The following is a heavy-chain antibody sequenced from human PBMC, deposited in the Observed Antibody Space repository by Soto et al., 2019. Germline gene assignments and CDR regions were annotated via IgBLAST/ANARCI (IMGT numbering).Heavy chain of an antibody. D-gene: IGHD1-26*01. J-gene: IGHJ4*02. Sequence: PGGSLTLSCAASGFTFSSYDMHWVRQAPGKGLEGVAVIWYDGSNKYYTDSVKGRFTISRDNSKNQFSLKLSSVTAADTAVYYCARGIVGATGYYMDYWGQGTMVTVSS. V-gene: IGHV3-33*01. CDR1: GFTFSSYD. CDR3: ARGIVGATGYYMDY. CDR2: IWYDGSNK.